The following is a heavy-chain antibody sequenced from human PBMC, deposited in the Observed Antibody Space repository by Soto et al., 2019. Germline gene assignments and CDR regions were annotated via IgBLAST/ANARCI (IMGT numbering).Heavy chain of an antibody. Sequence: EVQLVESGGGLVQPGGSLRLSCAASGFTFRSYWMHWVRQAPGKGLVWVSRINSDGSSTSYADSVKGRFTISRDNAKNTLYLQMNSLRAEDTAVYYCARGQYGSGSYLFDYWGQGTLVTVSS. J-gene: IGHJ4*02. V-gene: IGHV3-74*01. CDR3: ARGQYGSGSYLFDY. D-gene: IGHD3-10*01. CDR2: INSDGSST. CDR1: GFTFRSYW.